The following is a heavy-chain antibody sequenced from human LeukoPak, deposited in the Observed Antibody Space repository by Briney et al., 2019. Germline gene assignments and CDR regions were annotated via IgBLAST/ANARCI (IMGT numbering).Heavy chain of an antibody. Sequence: PSETLSLTCAASGCTVTGNYMNWIRQTPGLRLEWIADIYNSRTTHYTYYFKGRATISIDTSKNKLYLNMTSVTATDTAVYYCANLGHCGGWCVEALDNWGQGTMVIVSS. CDR1: GCTVTGNY. J-gene: IGHJ3*02. D-gene: IGHD4-23*01. V-gene: IGHV4-59*08. CDR2: IYNSRTT. CDR3: ANLGHCGGWCVEALDN.